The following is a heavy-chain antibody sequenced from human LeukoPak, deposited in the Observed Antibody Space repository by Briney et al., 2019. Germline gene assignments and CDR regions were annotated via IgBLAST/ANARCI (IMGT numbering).Heavy chain of an antibody. CDR1: GFIFSNHG. D-gene: IGHD3-10*01. J-gene: IGHJ4*02. CDR2: ISGSGGST. CDR3: AKDRGIISDY. Sequence: GGSLRLSCAASGFIFSNHGMNWVRQAPGKGLEWLSAISGSGGSTYYADSVKGRFTISRDNSKNTLYLQMNSLRAEDTAVYYCAKDRGIISDYWGQGTLVTVSS. V-gene: IGHV3-23*01.